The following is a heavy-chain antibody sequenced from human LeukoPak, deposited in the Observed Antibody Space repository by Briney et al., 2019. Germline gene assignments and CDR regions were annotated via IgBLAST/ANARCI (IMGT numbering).Heavy chain of an antibody. V-gene: IGHV4-4*02. Sequence: SGTLSLTCVVSGDSITTTNWWSWVRQHPGKGLEWIGYIYYSGSTYYNPSLKSRVTISVDTSKNQFSLKLSSVTAADTAVYYCARAGHCSGGSCYLSYFDYWGQGTLVTVSS. CDR2: IYYSGST. J-gene: IGHJ4*02. CDR3: ARAGHCSGGSCYLSYFDY. D-gene: IGHD2-15*01. CDR1: GDSITTTNW.